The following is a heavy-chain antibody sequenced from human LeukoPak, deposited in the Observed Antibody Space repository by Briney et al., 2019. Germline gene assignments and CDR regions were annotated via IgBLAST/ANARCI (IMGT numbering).Heavy chain of an antibody. V-gene: IGHV3-11*04. Sequence: PGGSLRLSCAASGFTFNDYWMHWVRQAPGKGLEWVSEISGSGTTIFYADSVKGRFTVSRDNAKNSLYLQMNSLRVEDTAVYYCASSPRGVYWGQGPWSPSRQ. D-gene: IGHD3-10*01. CDR2: ISGSGTTI. CDR1: GFTFNDYW. J-gene: IGHJ4*02. CDR3: ASSPRGVY.